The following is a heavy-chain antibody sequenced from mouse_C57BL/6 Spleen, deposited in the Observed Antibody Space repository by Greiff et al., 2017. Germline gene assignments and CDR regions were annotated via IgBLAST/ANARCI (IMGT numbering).Heavy chain of an antibody. J-gene: IGHJ3*01. CDR2: ISDGGSYT. CDR1: GFTFSSYA. CDR3: ARDERDYDYDGAWFAY. Sequence: EVKLVESGGGLVKPGGSLKLSCAASGFTFSSYAMSWVRQTPEKRLEWVATISDGGSYTYYPDNVKGRFTISRDNAKNNLYLQMSQLKSEDTAMYYCARDERDYDYDGAWFAYWGQGTLVTVSA. V-gene: IGHV5-4*01. D-gene: IGHD2-4*01.